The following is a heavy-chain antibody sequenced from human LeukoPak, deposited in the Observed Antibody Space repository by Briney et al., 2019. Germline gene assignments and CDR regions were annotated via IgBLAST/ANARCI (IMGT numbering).Heavy chain of an antibody. CDR1: GFTFSSNW. Sequence: GGSLRLSCAASGFTFSSNWMSWVRQAPGKGLEWVANIKQDGSEKYYVDSVKGRFTISRDNAKNSLYLQMNSLRAEDTAVYYCASEAWDYWGQGTLVTVSS. CDR2: IKQDGSEK. V-gene: IGHV3-7*01. J-gene: IGHJ4*02. CDR3: ASEAWDY.